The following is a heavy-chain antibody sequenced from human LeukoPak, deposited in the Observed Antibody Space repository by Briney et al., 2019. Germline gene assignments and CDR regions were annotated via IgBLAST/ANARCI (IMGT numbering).Heavy chain of an antibody. V-gene: IGHV4-34*01. J-gene: IGHJ4*02. Sequence: PSETLSLTCAVYGGSFSGYYWSWIRQPPGKGLEWIGEINHSGSTNYNPSLMSRVTISGDTSTNQFYLKLSSVTAADTAVYYCARHRPYVWGRYREIDYWGQGTLVTVSS. CDR3: ARHRPYVWGRYREIDY. D-gene: IGHD3-16*02. CDR1: GGSFSGYY. CDR2: INHSGST.